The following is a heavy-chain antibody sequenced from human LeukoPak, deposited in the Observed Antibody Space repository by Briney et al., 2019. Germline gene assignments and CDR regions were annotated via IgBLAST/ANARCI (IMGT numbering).Heavy chain of an antibody. CDR1: GGSISSYY. J-gene: IGHJ3*02. CDR3: ARVTMIVGGGLDI. V-gene: IGHV4-59*12. CDR2: IYYSGST. D-gene: IGHD3-22*01. Sequence: SETLSLTCTVSGGSISSYYWSWVRQPPGKGLEWIGYIYYSGSTNYNPSLKSRVTISVDTSKNQFSLKLSSVTAADTAVYYCARVTMIVGGGLDIWGQGTMVTVSS.